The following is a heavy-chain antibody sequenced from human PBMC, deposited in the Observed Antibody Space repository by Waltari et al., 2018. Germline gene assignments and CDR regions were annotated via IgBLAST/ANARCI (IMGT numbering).Heavy chain of an antibody. Sequence: QVQLQQWGAGLLKPSETLSLTCAVYGGSFSGYYWSWIRQPPGKGLEWIGEINHSGSTNYNPSLKSRVTISVDTSKNQFSLKLSSVTAADTAVCYCARARGRELGKYYFDYWGQGTLVTVSS. CDR1: GGSFSGYY. V-gene: IGHV4-34*01. CDR3: ARARGRELGKYYFDY. D-gene: IGHD7-27*01. CDR2: INHSGST. J-gene: IGHJ4*02.